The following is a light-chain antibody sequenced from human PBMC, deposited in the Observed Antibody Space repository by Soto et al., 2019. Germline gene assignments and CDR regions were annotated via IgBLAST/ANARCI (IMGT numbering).Light chain of an antibody. Sequence: QSALTQQPSESGAPGQRVTISCTGSSSNIGAGYDVHWYQQLPGTAPKLLIYGNSNRPSGVPDRFPGSKSGTSASLAITGLQAEDEADYYCQSYDSSLSGSRVFGTGTKVTVL. V-gene: IGLV1-40*01. CDR1: SSNIGAGYD. CDR3: QSYDSSLSGSRV. J-gene: IGLJ1*01. CDR2: GNS.